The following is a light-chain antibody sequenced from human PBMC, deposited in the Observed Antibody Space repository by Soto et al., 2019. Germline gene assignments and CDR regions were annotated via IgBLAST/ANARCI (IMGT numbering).Light chain of an antibody. CDR3: SSFVGGDSFDVI. CDR2: DVI. J-gene: IGLJ2*01. CDR1: SSDIGAFNY. V-gene: IGLV2-8*01. Sequence: QSALTQPASVSGSPGQSVTISCTGTSSDIGAFNYVSWYQQYPGKAPKVMIYDVIKRPSGVPDRFSGSKSGNTASLTVSGLRADDEAVYYCSSFVGGDSFDVIFGGGTKLTVL.